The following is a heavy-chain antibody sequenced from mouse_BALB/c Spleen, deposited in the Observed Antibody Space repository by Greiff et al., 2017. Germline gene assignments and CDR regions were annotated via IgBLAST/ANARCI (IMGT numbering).Heavy chain of an antibody. CDR2: IWGDGST. CDR1: GFSLTGYG. J-gene: IGHJ4*01. CDR3: ARPSMITTDQWVSMDY. Sequence: VKLVESGPGLVAPSQSLSITCTVSGFSLTGYGVNWVRQPPGKGLEWLGMIWGDGSTDYNSALKSRLSISKDNSKSQVFLKMNSLQTDDTARYYCARPSMITTDQWVSMDYWGQGTSVTVSS. D-gene: IGHD2-4*01. V-gene: IGHV2-6-7*01.